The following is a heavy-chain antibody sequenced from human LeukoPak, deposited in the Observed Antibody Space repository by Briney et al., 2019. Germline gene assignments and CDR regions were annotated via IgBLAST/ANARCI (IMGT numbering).Heavy chain of an antibody. Sequence: TSETLSLTCNVSGGSISSSSYYWGWIRQPPGKGLEWIGSIYYSGSTYYEPPLKSRVTISVDTSKNQFSLNLTSVTAADTAVYYCAAYYYYYYYMDVWGKGTTVTVSS. CDR3: AAYYYYYYYMDV. CDR1: GGSISSSSYY. J-gene: IGHJ6*03. V-gene: IGHV4-39*01. CDR2: IYYSGST.